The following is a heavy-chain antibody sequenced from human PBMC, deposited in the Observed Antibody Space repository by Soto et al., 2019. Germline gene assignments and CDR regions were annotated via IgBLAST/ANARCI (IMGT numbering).Heavy chain of an antibody. CDR1: GGSMSSYY. CDR3: AAPPRY. J-gene: IGHJ4*02. CDR2: IYNSGST. Sequence: QVQLQESGPGLVKPSETLSLTCTVSGGSMSSYYWNWIRQPPGKGLEWIGYIYNSGSTNYNHSLKNRVTISVDTSKNQFSLKLTSVTAADTAVYYCAAPPRYWGQGTLVTVSS. V-gene: IGHV4-59*01. D-gene: IGHD6-6*01.